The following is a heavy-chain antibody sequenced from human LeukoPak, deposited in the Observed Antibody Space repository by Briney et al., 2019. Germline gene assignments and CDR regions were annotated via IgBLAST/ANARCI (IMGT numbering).Heavy chain of an antibody. J-gene: IGHJ4*02. CDR1: GFTFSSYE. D-gene: IGHD1-26*01. CDR3: AKDRVGATLDY. Sequence: GGPLRLSCAASGFTFSSYEMNWVRQAPGKGLEWVSHSSSSGSTIYYADSVKGRFTISRDNFKNTLYLQMNSLRAEDTAVYYCAKDRVGATLDYWGQGTLVTVSS. V-gene: IGHV3-48*03. CDR2: SSSSGSTI.